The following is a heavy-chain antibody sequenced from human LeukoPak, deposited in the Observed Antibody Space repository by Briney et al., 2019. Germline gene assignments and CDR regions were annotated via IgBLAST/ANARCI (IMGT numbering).Heavy chain of an antibody. V-gene: IGHV7-4-1*02. D-gene: IGHD3-3*01. J-gene: IGHJ4*02. CDR3: ARDTVYYDFWSGYYPSSQFDY. CDR1: GYTFTSYA. CDR2: INTNTGNP. Sequence: ASVKVSCKASGYTFTSYAMNWVRQAPGQGLEWMGWINTNTGNPTYAQGFTGRFVFSLDTSVSTAYLQISSLKAEDTAVYYCARDTVYYDFWSGYYPSSQFDYWGQGTLVTVSS.